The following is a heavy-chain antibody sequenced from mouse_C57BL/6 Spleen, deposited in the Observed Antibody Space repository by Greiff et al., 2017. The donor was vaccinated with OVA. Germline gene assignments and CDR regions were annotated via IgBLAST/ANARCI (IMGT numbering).Heavy chain of an antibody. CDR1: GYTFTDYE. J-gene: IGHJ4*01. CDR2: IDPETGGT. D-gene: IGHD1-1*01. Sequence: QVQLQQSGAELVRPGASVTLSCKASGYTFTDYEMHWVKQTPVHGLEWIGAIDPETGGTASNQQFKGKAILTADKSSSTAYMELRSLTSEDSAVYYCTRSDMATVVSREGDAMDYWGQGTAVTVSS. CDR3: TRSDMATVVSREGDAMDY. V-gene: IGHV1-15*01.